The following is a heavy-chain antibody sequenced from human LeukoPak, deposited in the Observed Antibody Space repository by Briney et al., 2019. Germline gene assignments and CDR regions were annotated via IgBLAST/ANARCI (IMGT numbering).Heavy chain of an antibody. D-gene: IGHD6-13*01. Sequence: ASVKVSCKASGYTFTGYYMQWVRQAPGQGLEWMGWINPNSGDTDYAQKFQGRDTMTRDTSISTAYMELNSLRSDDTAVYYCARGGIAAAADAFDIWGQGTMVTVSS. CDR3: ARGGIAAAADAFDI. CDR2: INPNSGDT. V-gene: IGHV1-2*02. CDR1: GYTFTGYY. J-gene: IGHJ3*02.